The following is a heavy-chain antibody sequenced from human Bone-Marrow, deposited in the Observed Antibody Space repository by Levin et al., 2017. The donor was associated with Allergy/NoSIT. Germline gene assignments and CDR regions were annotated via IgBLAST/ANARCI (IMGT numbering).Heavy chain of an antibody. Sequence: GESLKISCAASGFIFSSYTMNWVRQAPGKGLEWVSSISNINSHIYYTDSVKGRFTISRDNAKNSLYLQMNSLRAEDTAVYYCARENAGYCSGGSCYSSFDNWGQGTLVTVSS. CDR2: ISNINSHI. D-gene: IGHD2-15*01. J-gene: IGHJ4*02. CDR1: GFIFSSYT. V-gene: IGHV3-21*01. CDR3: ARENAGYCSGGSCYSSFDN.